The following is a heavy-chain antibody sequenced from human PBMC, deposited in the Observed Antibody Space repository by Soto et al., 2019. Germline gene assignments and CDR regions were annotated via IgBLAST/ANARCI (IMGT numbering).Heavy chain of an antibody. CDR3: ARMVWLLSYDP. D-gene: IGHD3-3*01. CDR2: INHSGST. Sequence: SETLSLTCVVSGYSISSAYYWGWIRQPPGKGLEWIGEINHSGSTNYNPSLKSRVTISVDTSKNQFSLKLSSVTAADTAVYYCARMVWLLSYDPWGQGTLVTVSS. J-gene: IGHJ5*02. CDR1: GYSISSAYY. V-gene: IGHV4-38-2*01.